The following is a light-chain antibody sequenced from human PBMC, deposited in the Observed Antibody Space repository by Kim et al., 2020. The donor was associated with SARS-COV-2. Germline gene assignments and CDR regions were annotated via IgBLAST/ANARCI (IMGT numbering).Light chain of an antibody. CDR2: QDS. V-gene: IGLV3-1*01. J-gene: IGLJ2*01. CDR3: QAWDSSSVV. Sequence: GSPGQTASITCSGDKLGDKYACWYQQKPGQSPGLVIYQDSKRPSGIPERFSGSNSGNTATLTISGTQAMDEADYYCQAWDSSSVVFGGGTKLTVL. CDR1: KLGDKY.